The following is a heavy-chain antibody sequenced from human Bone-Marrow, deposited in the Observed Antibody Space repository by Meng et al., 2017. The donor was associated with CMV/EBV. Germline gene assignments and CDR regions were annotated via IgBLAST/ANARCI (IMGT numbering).Heavy chain of an antibody. CDR1: GFTFDDYG. CDR2: MNWNGGST. Sequence: GESLKISCAASGFTFDDYGMSWVRQTPGKGLEWVSGMNWNGGSTGYADSVKGRFTISRDNAKNSLYPQMNSLRVEDTALYYCAKVTGIAVAGTSGEDLDYWGQGTLVTVSS. V-gene: IGHV3-20*04. CDR3: AKVTGIAVAGTSGEDLDY. J-gene: IGHJ4*02. D-gene: IGHD6-19*01.